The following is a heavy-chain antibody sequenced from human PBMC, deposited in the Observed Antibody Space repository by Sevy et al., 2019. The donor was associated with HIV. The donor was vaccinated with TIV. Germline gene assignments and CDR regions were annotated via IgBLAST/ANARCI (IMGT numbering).Heavy chain of an antibody. D-gene: IGHD2-15*01. J-gene: IGHJ3*02. CDR2: ISGSGGST. CDR3: TKVLLFDSFDI. CDR1: GFTFSSYA. Sequence: GGSLRLSCVASGFTFSSYAMSWVRQAPGKGLEWVSTISGSGGSTYYADSVKGRFTISRDNSKNTLYLQMNSLRAEDTAVYYCTKVLLFDSFDIWGQGTMVTVSS. V-gene: IGHV3-23*01.